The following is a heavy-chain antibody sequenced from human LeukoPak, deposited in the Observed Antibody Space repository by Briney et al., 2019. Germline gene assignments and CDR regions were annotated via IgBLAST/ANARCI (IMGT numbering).Heavy chain of an antibody. CDR1: GFTFSSYW. CDR2: MNLDGSEK. Sequence: GGSLRLSCAASGFTFSSYWMTWVRQAPGKGLEWVASMNLDGSEKYYVDSVKGRFTISRDNAKNSLYLQMNSLRAEDTAVYYCAKEYSGNYYYFDYWGQGTLVTVSS. CDR3: AKEYSGNYYYFDY. V-gene: IGHV3-7*03. J-gene: IGHJ4*02. D-gene: IGHD1-26*01.